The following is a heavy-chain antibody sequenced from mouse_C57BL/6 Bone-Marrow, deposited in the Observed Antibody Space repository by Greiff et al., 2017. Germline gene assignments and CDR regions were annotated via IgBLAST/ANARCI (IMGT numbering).Heavy chain of an antibody. Sequence: QVQLQQSGPGLVQPSQSLSITCTVSGFSLTSYGVHWVRQSPGKGLEWLGVIWSGGSTDYNAAFISRLSISKDNSKSQVFFKMTSLQADDTAIYYCAPGTGPYAMDYWGQGTSVTVSS. J-gene: IGHJ4*01. CDR2: IWSGGST. D-gene: IGHD4-1*01. CDR3: APGTGPYAMDY. CDR1: GFSLTSYG. V-gene: IGHV2-2*01.